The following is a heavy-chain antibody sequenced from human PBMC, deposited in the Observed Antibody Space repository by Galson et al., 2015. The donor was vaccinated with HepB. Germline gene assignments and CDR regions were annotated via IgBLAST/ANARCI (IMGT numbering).Heavy chain of an antibody. CDR1: GFTFSTYS. D-gene: IGHD6-13*01. CDR3: ARDYASSWYFNHYYGMDV. Sequence: SLRLSCAASGFTFSTYSMNWVRQAPGKGLEWVSSISSSSSYIYYADSVKGRFTISRDNAKNSLYLQMNSLRAEDTAVYYCARDYASSWYFNHYYGMDVWGQGTTVTVSS. CDR2: ISSSSSYI. V-gene: IGHV3-21*01. J-gene: IGHJ6*02.